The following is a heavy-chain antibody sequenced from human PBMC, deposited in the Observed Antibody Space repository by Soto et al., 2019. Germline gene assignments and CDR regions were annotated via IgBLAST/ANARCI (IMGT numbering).Heavy chain of an antibody. V-gene: IGHV3-30*18. CDR1: GFTFSSYG. CDR3: AKSYQFWDAPGSMFAP. Sequence: PGGSLRLSCAASGFTFSSYGMHWVRQAPGKGLEWVAVISYDGSNKYYADSVKGRFTISRDNSKNTLYLQMNSLRAEDTAVYYCAKSYQFWDAPGSMFAPRGQGTLVTVSS. D-gene: IGHD2-2*01. J-gene: IGHJ5*02. CDR2: ISYDGSNK.